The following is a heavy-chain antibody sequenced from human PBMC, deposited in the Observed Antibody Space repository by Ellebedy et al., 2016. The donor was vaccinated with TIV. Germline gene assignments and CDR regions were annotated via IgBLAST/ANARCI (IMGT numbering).Heavy chain of an antibody. Sequence: SETLSLTXNVSGGTISSTNYYWGWIRHSPEKGLEWIGSIYHSGSTYYNPSLKSRLTISLDTTKNQFSLRLDSVTAADTAVYYCASSPSGYEIPYWGQGTLVTVSS. D-gene: IGHD5-12*01. CDR2: IYHSGST. CDR3: ASSPSGYEIPY. V-gene: IGHV4-39*07. CDR1: GGTISSTNYY. J-gene: IGHJ4*02.